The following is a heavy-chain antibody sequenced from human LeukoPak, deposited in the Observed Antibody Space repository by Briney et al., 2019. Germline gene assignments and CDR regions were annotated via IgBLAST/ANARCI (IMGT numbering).Heavy chain of an antibody. Sequence: SETLSLTCTVSGGSISSYYWSWIRQPPGKGLEWIGYIYYSGSTNYNPSLKSRVTISVDTSKNQFSLKLSSVTAADTAVYYCARRTTLLWFGEYDASDIWGQGTMVTVSS. CDR2: IYYSGST. V-gene: IGHV4-59*08. J-gene: IGHJ3*02. CDR3: ARRTTLLWFGEYDASDI. CDR1: GGSISSYY. D-gene: IGHD3-10*01.